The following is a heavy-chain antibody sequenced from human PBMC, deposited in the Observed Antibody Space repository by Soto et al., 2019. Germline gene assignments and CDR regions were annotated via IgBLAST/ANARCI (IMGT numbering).Heavy chain of an antibody. V-gene: IGHV3-23*01. Sequence: PGGSLRLSCAASGFTFSSYAMSWVRQAPGKGLEWVSAISGSGGSTYYADSVKGRFTISRDNSKNTLYLQMDSLRAEDTAVYYCAKVADGYCSSTSCYNNWFDPWGQGTLVTV. CDR1: GFTFSSYA. D-gene: IGHD2-2*02. J-gene: IGHJ5*02. CDR2: ISGSGGST. CDR3: AKVADGYCSSTSCYNNWFDP.